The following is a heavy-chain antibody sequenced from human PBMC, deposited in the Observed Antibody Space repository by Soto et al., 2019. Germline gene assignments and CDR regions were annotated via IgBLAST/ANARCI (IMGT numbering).Heavy chain of an antibody. CDR1: GGSISSYY. V-gene: IGHV4-59*08. CDR3: ARQGWGVPAATAYYYYYMDV. J-gene: IGHJ6*03. CDR2: IYYSGST. Sequence: PSETPSLTCTVSGGSISSYYWSWIRQPPGKGLEWIGYIYYSGSTNYNPSLKSRVTISVDTSKNQFSLKLSSVTAADTAVYYCARQGWGVPAATAYYYYYMDVWGKGTTVTVSS. D-gene: IGHD2-2*01.